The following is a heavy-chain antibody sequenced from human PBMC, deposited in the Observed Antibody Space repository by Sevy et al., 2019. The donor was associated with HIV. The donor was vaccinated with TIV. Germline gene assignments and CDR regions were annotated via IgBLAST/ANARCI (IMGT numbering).Heavy chain of an antibody. Sequence: GSLRLSCVASGFTFSDHYMEWVRQAPGKGLEWVGRTRNKVDGYTTEYAASVKGRFTISRDDSKNSLYVQMNSLKTEDTAVYYCATHAGIAAAGRVFDYWGQGTLVTVSS. V-gene: IGHV3-72*01. CDR3: ATHAGIAAAGRVFDY. J-gene: IGHJ4*02. CDR1: GFTFSDHY. D-gene: IGHD6-13*01. CDR2: TRNKVDGYTT.